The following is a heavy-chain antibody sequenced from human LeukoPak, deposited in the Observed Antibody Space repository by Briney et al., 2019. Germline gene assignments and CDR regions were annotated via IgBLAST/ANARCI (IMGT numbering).Heavy chain of an antibody. CDR1: GGTFSSYA. V-gene: IGHV1-69*05. D-gene: IGHD5-24*01. CDR2: IIPIFGTA. CDR3: TGERNGSPHY. Sequence: SVKVSCKASGGTFSSYAISWVRQAPGQGLEWMGGIIPIFGTANYAQKFQGRVTITTDESTSTAYMELSSLRSEDTAVYFCTGERNGSPHYWGQGTQVTVSS. J-gene: IGHJ4*02.